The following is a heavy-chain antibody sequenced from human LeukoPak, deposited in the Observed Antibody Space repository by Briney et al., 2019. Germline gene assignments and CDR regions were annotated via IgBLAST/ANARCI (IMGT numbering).Heavy chain of an antibody. D-gene: IGHD1-1*01. Sequence: GGSLRLSCAASGFTFSIYGIHWVRQAPGKGLEWVAVISYGGSNTYYADSVKGRFTISRDNSKNTLYLQMSALRAEDTAVYYCVKDFSSPNDWDYYYYYYMDVWGKGTTVTVSS. V-gene: IGHV3-30*18. CDR1: GFTFSIYG. J-gene: IGHJ6*03. CDR3: VKDFSSPNDWDYYYYYYMDV. CDR2: ISYGGSNT.